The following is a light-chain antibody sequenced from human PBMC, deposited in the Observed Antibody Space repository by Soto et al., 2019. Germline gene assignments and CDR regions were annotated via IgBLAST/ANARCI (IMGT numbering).Light chain of an antibody. CDR1: QSVGTK. Sequence: EIVMTQSPATLSVSPGERASLSCRASQSVGTKLAWYQQKPGQSPRLLIYGASTRAAGIPARFSGSGSGTEFTLPISSLQSEDFAVYYCQQYNDWPPLTFGPGTKVEIK. V-gene: IGKV3-15*01. CDR2: GAS. J-gene: IGKJ3*01. CDR3: QQYNDWPPLT.